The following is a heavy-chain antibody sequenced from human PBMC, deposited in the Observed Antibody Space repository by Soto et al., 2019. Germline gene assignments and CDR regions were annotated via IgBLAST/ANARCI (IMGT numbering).Heavy chain of an antibody. CDR1: GYSFTSYW. V-gene: IGHV5-10-1*01. D-gene: IGHD2-15*01. CDR3: ARGGCSGGSCYARYNWFDP. Sequence: GESLKISCKGSGYSFTSYWISWVRQMPGKGLEWMGRIDPSDSYTNYSPSFQGHVTISADKSISTAYLQWSSLKASDTAMYYCARGGCSGGSCYARYNWFDPWGQGTLVTVSS. CDR2: IDPSDSYT. J-gene: IGHJ5*02.